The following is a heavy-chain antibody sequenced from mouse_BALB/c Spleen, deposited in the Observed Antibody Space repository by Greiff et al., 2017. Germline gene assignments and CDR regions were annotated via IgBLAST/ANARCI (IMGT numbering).Heavy chain of an antibody. J-gene: IGHJ2*01. V-gene: IGHV5-6-3*01. CDR2: INSNGGST. CDR1: GFTFSSYG. CDR3: ARDKGGGSLY. D-gene: IGHD1-1*02. Sequence: EVKLMESGGGLVQPGGSLKLSCAASGFTFSSYGMSWVRQTPDKRLELVATINSNGGSTYYPDSVKGRFTISRDNAKNTLYLQMSSLKSEDTAMYYCARDKGGGSLYWGQGTTLTVSS.